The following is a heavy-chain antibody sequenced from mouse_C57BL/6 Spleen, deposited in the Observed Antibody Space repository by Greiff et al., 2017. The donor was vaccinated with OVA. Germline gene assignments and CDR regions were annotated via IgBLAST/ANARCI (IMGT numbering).Heavy chain of an antibody. J-gene: IGHJ3*01. CDR1: GFTFSDYG. CDR3: AKGFAY. Sequence: EVHLVESGGGLVKPGGSLKLSCAASGFTFSDYGMHWVRQAPEKGLEWVAYISSGRSTIYYADTVKGRFTISRDNAKNTLFLHMTSLRSEDTAMYYCAKGFAYWGQGTLVTVSA. CDR2: ISSGRSTI. V-gene: IGHV5-17*01.